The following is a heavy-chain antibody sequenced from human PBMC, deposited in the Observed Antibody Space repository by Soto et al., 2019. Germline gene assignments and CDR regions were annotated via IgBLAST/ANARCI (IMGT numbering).Heavy chain of an antibody. J-gene: IGHJ4*02. D-gene: IGHD3-16*01. Sequence: EVQLVESGGGLVQPGGSLRLSCAASGFTFSTYWMHWVRQAPGEGLVWVSRIKGDESATDYADSVKGRSTVTRDNAKNTLYLQIRSLRDEDTAIHYCARGGLYAYYQDNWGQGTLVTVSS. CDR3: ARGGLYAYYQDN. CDR1: GFTFSTYW. CDR2: IKGDESAT. V-gene: IGHV3-74*01.